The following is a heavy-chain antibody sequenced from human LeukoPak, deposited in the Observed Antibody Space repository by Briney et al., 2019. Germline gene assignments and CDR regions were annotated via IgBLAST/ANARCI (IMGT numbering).Heavy chain of an antibody. D-gene: IGHD4-17*01. CDR1: GYSFTSYW. V-gene: IGHV5-51*01. J-gene: IGHJ4*02. CDR2: IYPSDSDT. CDR3: ARADGDYILDY. Sequence: GESLKISCRGSGYSFTSYWIGWVRQMPGKGLELMGIIYPSDSDTRYSPSFQGQVTFSADKSISTAYLQWSSLKASDTAMYYCARADGDYILDYWGQGTLVTVSS.